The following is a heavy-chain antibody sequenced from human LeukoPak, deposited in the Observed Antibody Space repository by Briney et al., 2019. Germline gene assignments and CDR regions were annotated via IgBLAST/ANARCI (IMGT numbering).Heavy chain of an antibody. V-gene: IGHV3-23*01. CDR1: GFTFSNFA. J-gene: IGHJ6*02. CDR2: ISGGGRSI. D-gene: IGHD2-8*02. Sequence: GGSLTLSCAASGFTFSNFAMTWVRQAPGKGLEWVSGISGGGRSIYYTDSVKGRFTVSRDNLKSTLTLQMSGLRAEDTAVYYCAKDLGIWSLLWGMDVWGQGTTVTVSS. CDR3: AKDLGIWSLLWGMDV.